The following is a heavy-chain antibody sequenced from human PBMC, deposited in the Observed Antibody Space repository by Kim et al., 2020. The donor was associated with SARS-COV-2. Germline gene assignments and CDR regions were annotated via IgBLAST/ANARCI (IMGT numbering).Heavy chain of an antibody. CDR3: AKALGGGWFRSTDY. V-gene: IGHV3-30*18. D-gene: IGHD6-19*01. CDR2: ILYDGSNK. J-gene: IGHJ4*02. Sequence: GGSLRLSCAASGFTFTTYGMHWVRQAPGKGLEWVAVILYDGSNKYYADSVKGRFTISRDNSKNTLYLQMNSLREEDTAVYYCAKALGGGWFRSTDYWGQGTLVTVSS. CDR1: GFTFTTYG.